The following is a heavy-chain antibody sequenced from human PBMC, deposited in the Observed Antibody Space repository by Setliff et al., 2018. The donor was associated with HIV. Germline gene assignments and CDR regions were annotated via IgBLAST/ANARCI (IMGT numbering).Heavy chain of an antibody. V-gene: IGHV1-46*01. J-gene: IGHJ4*02. CDR3: VRDQGGGNLDY. Sequence: GASVKVSCKASASRYSFTAYNMHWVRQAPGRGLEWMGIINPFGGTTTYAQKFQGRVTMTRDTSTSTVYMELTNLRSEDTAVYYCVRDQGGGNLDYWGQGTLVTVSS. D-gene: IGHD2-2*01. CDR2: INPFGGTT. CDR1: ASRYSFTAYN.